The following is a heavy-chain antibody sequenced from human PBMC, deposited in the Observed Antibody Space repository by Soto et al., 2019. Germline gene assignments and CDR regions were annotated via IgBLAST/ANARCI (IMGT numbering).Heavy chain of an antibody. D-gene: IGHD5-12*01. Sequence: GGSLRLSCAASGFTFSSYAMHWVRQAPGKGLEWVAVISYDGSNKYYADSVKGRFTISRDNSKNTLYLQMNSLRAEDTAVYYCAREIVGGYDQGDAFDIWGQGTMVTVSS. CDR3: AREIVGGYDQGDAFDI. CDR2: ISYDGSNK. J-gene: IGHJ3*02. CDR1: GFTFSSYA. V-gene: IGHV3-30-3*01.